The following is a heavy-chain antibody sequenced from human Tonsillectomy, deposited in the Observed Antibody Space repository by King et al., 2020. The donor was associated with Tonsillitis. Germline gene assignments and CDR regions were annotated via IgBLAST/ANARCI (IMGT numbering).Heavy chain of an antibody. CDR3: AGADLYSYVYEIGY. CDR1: GGSFSGSNW. Sequence: VQLQESGPGLVKPSGTLSLTCDVSGGSFSGSNWWSWVRQPPGKGLEWIGEIYHSGSTNYNPSHTSRVTISVDKSKNQFSLKLRSVTAADTAVYYCAGADLYSYVYEIGYWGQGTLVTVSS. D-gene: IGHD5-18*01. CDR2: IYHSGST. V-gene: IGHV4-4*02. J-gene: IGHJ4*02.